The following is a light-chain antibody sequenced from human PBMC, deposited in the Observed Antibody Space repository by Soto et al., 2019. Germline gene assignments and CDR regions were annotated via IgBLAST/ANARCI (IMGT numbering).Light chain of an antibody. CDR1: QNIGDF. J-gene: IGKJ2*01. CDR3: HETFSVPHT. CDR2: NAS. Sequence: DIQLTQSPSSLSASIGDRVTITSRASQNIGDFLNWYQQKPGKAPNLVMYNASNLPRGVPPRFSGSRSGTDLTLTVSSLRLDDCATYYCHETFSVPHTFGLGNDLEI. V-gene: IGKV1-39*01.